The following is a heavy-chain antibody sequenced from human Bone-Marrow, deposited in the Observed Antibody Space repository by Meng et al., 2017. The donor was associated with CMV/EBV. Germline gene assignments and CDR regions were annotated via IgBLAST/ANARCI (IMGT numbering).Heavy chain of an antibody. J-gene: IGHJ3*02. Sequence: SETLSLTCTVSGGSISSYYWSWIRQPPGKGLEWIGYIYYSGSTNYNPSLESRVTISVDTSKNQFSLKLSSVTAADTAVYYCANYYDSSGYGIDIWGQGTMVTVSS. V-gene: IGHV4-59*01. CDR2: IYYSGST. D-gene: IGHD3-22*01. CDR1: GGSISSYY. CDR3: ANYYDSSGYGIDI.